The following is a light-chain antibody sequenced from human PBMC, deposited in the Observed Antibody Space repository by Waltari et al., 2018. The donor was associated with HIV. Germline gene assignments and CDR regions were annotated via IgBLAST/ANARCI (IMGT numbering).Light chain of an antibody. J-gene: IGLJ1*01. Sequence: QSALTQPPSVSGSPGPSVTISCTGSRDDIGSYNFVSWYQQYPRKAPKLIIFDVNQRPSGVPERFSGSKSGNTASLTISGLQTEDEADYFCCAYAAGHVTYVFGSGTAVAVL. CDR3: CAYAAGHVTYV. CDR1: RDDIGSYNF. CDR2: DVN. V-gene: IGLV2-11*01.